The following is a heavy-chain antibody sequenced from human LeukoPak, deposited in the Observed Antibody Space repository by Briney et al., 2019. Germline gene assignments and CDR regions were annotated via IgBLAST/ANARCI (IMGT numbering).Heavy chain of an antibody. CDR3: AGELLQYFDY. J-gene: IGHJ4*02. D-gene: IGHD1-26*01. Sequence: SETLSLTCAVYGGSFSGYNWSWIRQPPGKGLEWIGEIKHSGSSNYNPSLKSRVTISVDTSKNQFSLKLSSVTAADTAVYYCAGELLQYFDYWGQGTLVTVSS. CDR2: IKHSGSS. V-gene: IGHV4-34*01. CDR1: GGSFSGYN.